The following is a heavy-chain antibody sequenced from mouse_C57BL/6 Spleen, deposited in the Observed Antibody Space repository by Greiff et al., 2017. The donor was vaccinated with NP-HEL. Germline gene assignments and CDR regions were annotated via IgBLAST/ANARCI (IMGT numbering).Heavy chain of an antibody. J-gene: IGHJ3*01. CDR1: GYTFTDYN. Sequence: EVQLQQSGPELVKPGASVKISCKASGYTFTDYNMDWVKQSPGQSLEWIGDINPNNGGTIYTQKFKGKATLTVDTSSSTAYMELRSLTSEDTAVYYCGRGLGRYWGQGTLVTVSA. CDR3: GRGLGRY. CDR2: INPNNGGT. D-gene: IGHD4-1*01. V-gene: IGHV1-18*01.